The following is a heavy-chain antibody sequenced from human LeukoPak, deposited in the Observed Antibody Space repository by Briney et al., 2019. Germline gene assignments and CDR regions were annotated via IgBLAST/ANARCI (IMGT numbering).Heavy chain of an antibody. Sequence: GGSLRLSCVASGFNFGAYPMGWVRQAPGKGLEWVSTIGATDNSKYYRDSVKGRFTISRDNFKDTLFLQMNNLRDEDTAVYYCAKETIGNFDYWGQGPLVTVSS. CDR3: AKETIGNFDY. CDR2: IGATDNSK. CDR1: GFNFGAYP. J-gene: IGHJ4*02. V-gene: IGHV3-23*02. D-gene: IGHD5-24*01.